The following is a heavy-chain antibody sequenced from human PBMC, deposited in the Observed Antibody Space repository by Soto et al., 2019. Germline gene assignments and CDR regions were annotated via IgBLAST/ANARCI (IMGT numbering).Heavy chain of an antibody. CDR3: ARALLTPNWFDS. D-gene: IGHD2-15*01. Sequence: PSETLSLTCTVSGGSISSADHYWSWIRQAPGKGLELIGYVYYRGSIYYKPSLEGRVTIPIDTSKNQFSLKLTSVTAADTAMYFCARALLTPNWFDSWGQGTQVTVSS. J-gene: IGHJ5*01. CDR2: VYYRGSI. V-gene: IGHV4-30-4*01. CDR1: GGSISSADHY.